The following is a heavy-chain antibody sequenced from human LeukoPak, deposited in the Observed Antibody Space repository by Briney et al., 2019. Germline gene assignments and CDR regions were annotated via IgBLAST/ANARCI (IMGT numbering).Heavy chain of an antibody. J-gene: IGHJ4*02. CDR3: ARGRLAATVPYYFDY. CDR1: GGSFSGYY. CDR2: INHSGST. D-gene: IGHD5-18*01. Sequence: SETLSLTCALSGGSFSGYYWSWIRQSPERGLEWIGEINHSGSTNYNPSLKSRLIVSMDASQNQFSLKLSSVTAADTAVYYCARGRLAATVPYYFDYWGQGTLVTVSS. V-gene: IGHV4-34*01.